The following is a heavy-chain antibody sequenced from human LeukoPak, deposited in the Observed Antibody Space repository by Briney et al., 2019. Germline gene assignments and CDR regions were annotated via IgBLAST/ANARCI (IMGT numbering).Heavy chain of an antibody. CDR3: ANWNDRDY. D-gene: IGHD1-1*01. CDR1: GYSISSGYY. Sequence: PSETLSLTCVVSGYSISSGYYWGWIRQPPGKGLEWIGSIYHSGSTYYNPSLKSRVTISVDTSKNQFSLKLSSVTAADTAVYYCANWNDRDYWGQGTLVTVSS. J-gene: IGHJ4*02. CDR2: IYHSGST. V-gene: IGHV4-38-2*01.